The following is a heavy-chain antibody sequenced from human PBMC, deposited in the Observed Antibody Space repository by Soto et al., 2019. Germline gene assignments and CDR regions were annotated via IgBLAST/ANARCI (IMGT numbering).Heavy chain of an antibody. Sequence: QVHLVQSGAEVEKPGASVKVSCKASGYTFTDYGISWVRQAPGQGLQWMGWITAFNGNTKYAQQFQVRVTMTTDTSTSTAYMELRSMESDDTAVYDCARISQSDFWSGYNYVFDYCCQGTLVSVAS. J-gene: IGHJ4*02. V-gene: IGHV1-18*01. CDR1: GYTFTDYG. D-gene: IGHD3-3*01. CDR3: ARISQSDFWSGYNYVFDY. CDR2: ITAFNGNT.